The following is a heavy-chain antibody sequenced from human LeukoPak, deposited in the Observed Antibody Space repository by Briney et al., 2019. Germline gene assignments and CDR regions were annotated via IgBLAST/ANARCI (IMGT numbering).Heavy chain of an antibody. V-gene: IGHV4-39*07. CDR1: GGSISSSPYY. J-gene: IGHJ5*02. CDR3: AKGAGGFSYYNWFDP. D-gene: IGHD5-18*01. CDR2: IYYSGTT. Sequence: PSETLSLTCTVSGGSISSSPYYWGWIRQPPGKGLEWLGSIYYSGTTHYSPSLESRVTISVDTSKNQFSLKLASATAADTAIYYCAKGAGGFSYYNWFDPWGQGTLVTVSS.